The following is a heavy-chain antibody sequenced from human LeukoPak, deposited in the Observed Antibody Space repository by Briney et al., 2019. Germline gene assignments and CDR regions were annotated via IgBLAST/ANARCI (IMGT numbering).Heavy chain of an antibody. CDR1: GFTFSSYA. D-gene: IGHD1-7*01. Sequence: PGGSLRLSCIASGFTFSSYAMSWVRQAPEKGLEWVSGISGSGGSTYYADSVKGRFTISRDNAKNSLYLQMNSLRAGDTAVYYCARGGLNFDAFDIWGQGTMVTVSS. CDR2: ISGSGGST. V-gene: IGHV3-23*01. CDR3: ARGGLNFDAFDI. J-gene: IGHJ3*02.